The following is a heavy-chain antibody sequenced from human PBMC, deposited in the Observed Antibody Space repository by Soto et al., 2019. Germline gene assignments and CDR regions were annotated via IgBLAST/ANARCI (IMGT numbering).Heavy chain of an antibody. Sequence: QLQLQESGPGLVKPSETLSLTCTVSGGSISSSSYYWGWIRQPPGKGLEWIGSIYYSGSTYYNPSLKSRVTISVDTSKNQFSLKLSSVTAADTAVYYCAGRLLRSSSTRRFDYWGQGTLVTVSS. J-gene: IGHJ4*02. CDR1: GGSISSSSYY. CDR2: IYYSGST. D-gene: IGHD2-2*01. V-gene: IGHV4-39*01. CDR3: AGRLLRSSSTRRFDY.